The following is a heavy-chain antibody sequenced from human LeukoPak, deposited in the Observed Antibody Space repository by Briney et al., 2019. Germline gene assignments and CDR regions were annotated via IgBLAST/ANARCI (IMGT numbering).Heavy chain of an antibody. CDR3: ARGLIAARPMWYYYYYMDV. Sequence: SETLSLTCAVSGDSISSGDYSWSWIRQPPGKGLEWIGYIYNSGSTKYNPSLKSRVTISVDTSKNQFSLKLSSVTAADTAVYYCARGLIAARPMWYYYYYMDVWGKGTTVTVSS. D-gene: IGHD6-6*01. V-gene: IGHV4-30-4*07. CDR1: GDSISSGDYS. J-gene: IGHJ6*03. CDR2: IYNSGST.